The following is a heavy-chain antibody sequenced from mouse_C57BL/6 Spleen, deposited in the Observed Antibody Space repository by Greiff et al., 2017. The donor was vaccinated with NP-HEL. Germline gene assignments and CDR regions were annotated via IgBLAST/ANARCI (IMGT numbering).Heavy chain of an antibody. CDR3: AKPGIYYYGSSYGYFDV. CDR1: GFSLTSYG. J-gene: IGHJ1*03. CDR2: IWGDGST. V-gene: IGHV2-3*01. D-gene: IGHD1-1*01. Sequence: QVQLKESGPGLVAPSQCLSITCTVSGFSLTSYGVSWVRQPPGKGLEWLGGIWGDGSTNYHSAHISRLSISKDNSKSQVFLKLNSRQTDDTATYYCAKPGIYYYGSSYGYFDVWGTGTTVTVSS.